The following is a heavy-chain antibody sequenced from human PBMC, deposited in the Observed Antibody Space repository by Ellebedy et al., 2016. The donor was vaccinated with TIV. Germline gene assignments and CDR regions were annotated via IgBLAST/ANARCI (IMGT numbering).Heavy chain of an antibody. V-gene: IGHV3-53*01. J-gene: IGHJ4*02. CDR3: AVVDFC. CDR1: GFAVNGYY. D-gene: IGHD2-15*01. CDR2: IFTSDVT. Sequence: GESLKISCAASGFAVNGYYITWVRQAPGKGLDWVSVIFTSDVTSYTDSVRGRFTISRDTYKNTVNLQMNSLRVEDTAIYYCAVVDFCWGQGTLVNVSS.